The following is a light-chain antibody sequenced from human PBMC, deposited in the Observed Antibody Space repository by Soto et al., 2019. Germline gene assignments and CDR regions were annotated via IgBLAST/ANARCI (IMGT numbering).Light chain of an antibody. J-gene: IGKJ1*01. CDR3: QHYNSYSEA. CDR2: KAS. Sequence: EIHMTQSPSSVSVSVVDRGTITGRASQTISSWLAWYQQKPGKAPKLLIYKASTLKSGVPSRFSGSGSGTEFTLTISSLQPDDFATYYCQHYNSYSEAFGQGTKVDIK. V-gene: IGKV1-5*03. CDR1: QTISSW.